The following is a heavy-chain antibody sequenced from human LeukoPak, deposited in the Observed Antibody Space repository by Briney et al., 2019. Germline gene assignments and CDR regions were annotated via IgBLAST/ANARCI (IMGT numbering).Heavy chain of an antibody. V-gene: IGHV1-69*13. CDR1: GDTFSSYA. J-gene: IGHJ4*02. CDR3: ARDMQAGREGNY. CDR2: IIPIFGTA. Sequence: GASVKVSCKASGDTFSSYAISWVRRAPGQALECMEGIIPIFGTANYAQKFQGRVTITADESTSTAYMELSSLRSEDTALYYCARDMQAGREGNYWGQGTLVTVSS. D-gene: IGHD2-2*01.